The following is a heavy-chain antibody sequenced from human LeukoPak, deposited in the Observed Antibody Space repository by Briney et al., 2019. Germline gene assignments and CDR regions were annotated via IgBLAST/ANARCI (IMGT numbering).Heavy chain of an antibody. Sequence: SETLSLTCTVSGGSIGSYYWSWIRQPPGKGLEWIGYIYYSGSTNYNPSLKSRVTISVDTSKNQFSLKLSSVTAADTAVYYCARGLGAAGTGRDYWGQGTLVTVSS. J-gene: IGHJ4*02. CDR1: GGSIGSYY. CDR2: IYYSGST. CDR3: ARGLGAAGTGRDY. V-gene: IGHV4-59*01. D-gene: IGHD6-13*01.